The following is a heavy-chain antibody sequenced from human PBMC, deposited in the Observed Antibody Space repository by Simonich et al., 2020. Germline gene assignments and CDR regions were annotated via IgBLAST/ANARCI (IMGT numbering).Heavy chain of an antibody. D-gene: IGHD3-22*01. CDR2: YRESGGST. CDR1: GFTFSSYA. Sequence: EVQLVESGGGLVQPGGSLRLACAASGFTFSSYAMSWVRQAPGKGTGCATPYRESGGSTYQASTVNGPFPIPRDNSKNTLDPQMNHLGAEDTAVYYCAKYLGERITMIVVVIDAFYIWGQGTMVTVSS. V-gene: IGHV3-23*04. J-gene: IGHJ3*02. CDR3: AKYLGERITMIVVVIDAFYI.